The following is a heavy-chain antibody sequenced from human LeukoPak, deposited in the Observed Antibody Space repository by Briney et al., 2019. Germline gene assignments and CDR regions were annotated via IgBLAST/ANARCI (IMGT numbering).Heavy chain of an antibody. J-gene: IGHJ4*02. V-gene: IGHV3-15*01. Sequence: GGSLRLSCVDSGFTFTNAWMSWVRQAPGKGLEWIGRIKSKTDGETTNYAEPVRGRFTISRDDSKSAVYLRMNSLKIEDTAVYYCTTDLGTYYHGSQRLIPIDYWGQGTLVTVSS. CDR3: TTDLGTYYHGSQRLIPIDY. D-gene: IGHD3-10*01. CDR1: GFTFTNAW. CDR2: IKSKTDGETT.